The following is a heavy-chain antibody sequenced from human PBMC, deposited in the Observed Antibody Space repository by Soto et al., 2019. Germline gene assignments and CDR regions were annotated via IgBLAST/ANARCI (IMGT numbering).Heavy chain of an antibody. J-gene: IGHJ5*02. D-gene: IGHD3-10*01. CDR2: IYYSGST. CDR1: GGSISSSSYY. CDR3: ARHKRRTYGSGSYTPSTTNWFDP. Sequence: QLQLQESGPGLVKPSETLSLTCTVSGGSISSSSYYWGWIRQPPGKGLEWIGSIYYSGSTYYNPSLKSRVTISVDTSKNQFSLKLSFVTAADTAVYYCARHKRRTYGSGSYTPSTTNWFDPWGQGTLVTVSS. V-gene: IGHV4-39*01.